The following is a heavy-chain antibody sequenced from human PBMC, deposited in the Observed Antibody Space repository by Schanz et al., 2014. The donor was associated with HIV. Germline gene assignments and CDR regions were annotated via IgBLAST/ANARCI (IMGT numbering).Heavy chain of an antibody. D-gene: IGHD3-22*01. CDR2: ISYDGRNK. J-gene: IGHJ4*02. V-gene: IGHV3-33*05. CDR3: AKPEYDTSGNSQSHFDY. CDR1: GFTFDSYG. Sequence: QVRLVESGGGVVRPGRSLRLSCAASGFTFDSYGMHWVRQAPGKGLEWVAVISYDGRNKYYADSVKGRFTISRDNSKNTLYLQMNTLRAEDTAVYYCAKPEYDTSGNSQSHFDYWGQGTLVTVSS.